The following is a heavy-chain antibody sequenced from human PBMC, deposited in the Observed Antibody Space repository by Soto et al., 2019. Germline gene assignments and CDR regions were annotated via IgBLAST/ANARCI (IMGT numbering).Heavy chain of an antibody. CDR1: GYPFTTYG. J-gene: IGHJ6*02. Sequence: ASVKVSCKASGYPFTTYGITWVRQAPGQGLEWLGWISAYTDNTNYAQNLQGRVTMTTDTSTSTAYMELRSLRSDDTAVYYCARDNWYYDCYYGMVVSGQETTVTISS. D-gene: IGHD1-20*01. CDR3: ARDNWYYDCYYGMVV. V-gene: IGHV1-18*04. CDR2: ISAYTDNT.